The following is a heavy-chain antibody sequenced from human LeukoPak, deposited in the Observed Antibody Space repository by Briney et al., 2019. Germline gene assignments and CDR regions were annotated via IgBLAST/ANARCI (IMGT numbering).Heavy chain of an antibody. CDR3: GRDRGSSSWLDY. V-gene: IGHV4-4*07. J-gene: IGHJ4*02. CDR2: LYTSGST. Sequence: SESLSLTCTVSGGSTSSYYWRWMRQPAEKGLEWMGRLYTSGSTTYNPSLKSRVTMSVNTYRNQCSLKLSSVAAADTAVYYCGRDRGSSSWLDYWGQGTLVTVSS. CDR1: GGSTSSYY. D-gene: IGHD6-13*01.